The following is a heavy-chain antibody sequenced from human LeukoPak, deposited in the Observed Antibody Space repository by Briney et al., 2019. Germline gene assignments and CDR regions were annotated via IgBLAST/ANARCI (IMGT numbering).Heavy chain of an antibody. Sequence: SVKVSCKASGGTFSSYAISWVRQAPGQGLEWMGRIIPILGIANYAQKFQGRVTITADKSTSTAYMELSSLRSEDTAVYYCARGRSPSSIVVVPAVWGQGTLVTVSS. CDR2: IIPILGIA. J-gene: IGHJ4*02. V-gene: IGHV1-69*04. D-gene: IGHD2-2*01. CDR3: ARGRSPSSIVVVPAV. CDR1: GGTFSSYA.